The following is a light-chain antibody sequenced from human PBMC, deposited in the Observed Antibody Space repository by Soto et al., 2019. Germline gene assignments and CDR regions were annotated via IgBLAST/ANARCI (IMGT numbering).Light chain of an antibody. CDR1: QNITTF. CDR2: GAS. CDR3: QQTSDFPFT. J-gene: IGKJ3*01. V-gene: IGKV1-39*01. Sequence: DIQMTQSPSSLSASRGDRVTITCRASQNITTFLHWYHQNPGKAPKLLIYGASILQSGVSSRFSASGSGTYFTLTITCLQPEDFASYYCQQTSDFPFTFGPGTTVD.